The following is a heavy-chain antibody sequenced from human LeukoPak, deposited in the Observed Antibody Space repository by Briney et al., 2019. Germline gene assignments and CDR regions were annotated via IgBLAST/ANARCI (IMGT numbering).Heavy chain of an antibody. CDR2: IYSGGST. CDR3: ARKAVAGTLAFDI. CDR1: GFTFSSYG. D-gene: IGHD6-19*01. Sequence: GGSLRLSCAASGFTFSSYGMHWVRQAPGKGLQWVSVIYSGGSTYYADSVKGRFIISRDNSKNTLYLQMNNLRAEDTAVYFCARKAVAGTLAFDIWGQGTMVTVSS. J-gene: IGHJ3*02. V-gene: IGHV3-66*01.